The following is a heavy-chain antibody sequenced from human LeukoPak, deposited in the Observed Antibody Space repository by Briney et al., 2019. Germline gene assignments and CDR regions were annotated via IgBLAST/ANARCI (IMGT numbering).Heavy chain of an antibody. CDR1: GFTVSSNY. Sequence: GGSLRLSCAASGFTVSSNYMSWVRQAPGKGLEWVSVIYSGGSTYYADSVRGRFAISRDNAKNSLYLQMNSLRAEDTAVYYCAREGGYYFSDWGQGSLVTVSS. CDR2: IYSGGST. CDR3: AREGGYYFSD. J-gene: IGHJ4*02. V-gene: IGHV3-53*01.